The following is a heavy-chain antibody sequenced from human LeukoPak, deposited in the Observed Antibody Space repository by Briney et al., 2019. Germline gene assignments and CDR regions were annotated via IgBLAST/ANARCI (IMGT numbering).Heavy chain of an antibody. CDR2: IYNGGGT. Sequence: GGSLRLSCAASGFTVSHNHMYWVRQAPGNGLEWISVIYNGGGTDYADSVKGRFTISRDNSQNTVSLQMDSLRVEDTAVYFCVRNLRYCSDGICSPWGQGTLVTVSS. CDR1: GFTVSHNH. CDR3: VRNLRYCSDGICSP. V-gene: IGHV3-66*01. J-gene: IGHJ4*02. D-gene: IGHD2-15*01.